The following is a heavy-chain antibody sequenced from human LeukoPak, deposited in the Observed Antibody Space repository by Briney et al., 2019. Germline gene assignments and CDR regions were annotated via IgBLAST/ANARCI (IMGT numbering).Heavy chain of an antibody. V-gene: IGHV4-39*01. CDR3: ARHGGTRVTLVEVYYFDY. CDR2: IYYTGGT. J-gene: IGHJ4*02. CDR1: GFTFSDYY. Sequence: GSLRLSCAASGFTFSDYYMTWIRQPPEKGLEWIGSIYYTGGTYYSPSLKSRVTTSVDTSKNQFSLKLSSVTAADTAVYYCARHGGTRVTLVEVYYFDYWGQGTLVTVSS. D-gene: IGHD4-11*01.